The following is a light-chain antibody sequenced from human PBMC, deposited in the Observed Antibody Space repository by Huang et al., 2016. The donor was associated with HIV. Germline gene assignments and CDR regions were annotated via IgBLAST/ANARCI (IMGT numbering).Light chain of an antibody. Sequence: DIVMTQTPLSLSVTPGQLASISCKSSQSLLRSDGTTYLYWYLQKPGQSPQLLIYEVSHLFSGVPDRFSGSGSGTDFTLKISRVEAGDVGVYYCMQRIQLPETFGQGTKVEIK. CDR1: QSLLRSDGTTY. CDR2: EVS. J-gene: IGKJ1*01. CDR3: MQRIQLPET. V-gene: IGKV2D-29*02.